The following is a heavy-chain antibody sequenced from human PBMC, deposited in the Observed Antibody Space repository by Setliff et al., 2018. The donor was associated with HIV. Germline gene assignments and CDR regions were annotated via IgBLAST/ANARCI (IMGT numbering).Heavy chain of an antibody. CDR2: FDLAEDEI. CDR3: ARVYCSIASCYDEYYFDY. V-gene: IGHV1-24*01. Sequence: GASVKVSCKVSGYTFIELSRHWVRQAPGKGLEWMGGFDLAEDEITYAQKFQGRVTMTEDTSIDTAYMELSSLTSEDTAVYFCARVYCSIASCYDEYYFDYWGQGTLVTVSS. CDR1: GYTFIELS. J-gene: IGHJ4*02. D-gene: IGHD2-2*01.